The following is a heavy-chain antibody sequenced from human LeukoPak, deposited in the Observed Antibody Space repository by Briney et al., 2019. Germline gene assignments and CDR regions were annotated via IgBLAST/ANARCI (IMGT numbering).Heavy chain of an antibody. V-gene: IGHV4-38-2*01. J-gene: IGHJ4*02. CDR3: ARHVPVYGFDY. Sequence: SETLSLTCAVSGHSISSGYYWGWIRQPPGKGLEWIGSIYHSGSTYYNPSLKSRVTISVDTSKNQFSLKLSSVTAADTAVYYCARHVPVYGFDYWGQGTLVTVSS. D-gene: IGHD2-8*01. CDR2: IYHSGST. CDR1: GHSISSGYY.